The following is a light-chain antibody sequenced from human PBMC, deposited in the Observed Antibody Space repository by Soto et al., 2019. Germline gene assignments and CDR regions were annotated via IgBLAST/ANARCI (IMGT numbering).Light chain of an antibody. CDR2: DVS. Sequence: QSVLTQPAYVSGSPGQSITISCTGTSSDVVGYNYVSWYQQHPGKAPKFMIYDVSNRPSGVSNRFSGSKSGNTASLTISGLQAEDEADYYSCSYTTDTTCQIVFGTGTKDTVL. CDR3: CSYTTDTTCQIV. J-gene: IGLJ1*01. V-gene: IGLV2-14*01. CDR1: SSDVVGYNY.